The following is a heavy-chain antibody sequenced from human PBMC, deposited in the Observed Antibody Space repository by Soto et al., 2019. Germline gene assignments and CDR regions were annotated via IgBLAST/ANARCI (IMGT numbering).Heavy chain of an antibody. V-gene: IGHV1-69*01. CDR3: ARGVVVVAASQLGWFDP. D-gene: IGHD2-15*01. J-gene: IGHJ5*02. Sequence: QVQLVQSGAEVKKPGSSVKVSCKASGGTFSRDAISWVRQAPGQGLEWMGGIIPMFGTAKYVQKFQGRLTITADESTTIAYMELGSLRSDDTAVYYCARGVVVVAASQLGWFDPWGQGTLVTVSS. CDR2: IIPMFGTA. CDR1: GGTFSRDA.